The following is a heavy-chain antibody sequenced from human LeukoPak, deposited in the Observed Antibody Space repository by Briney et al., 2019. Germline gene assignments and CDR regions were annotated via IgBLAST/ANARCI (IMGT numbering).Heavy chain of an antibody. Sequence: SETLSLTCTVSGGSISSYYWSWIRQPAGKGLEWIGRIYTSGSTNYNPSLKSRVTMSVDTSKNQFSLKLSSVTAADTAVYYCARVFKSISYSSGWYPPDYWGQGTLVTVSS. CDR2: IYTSGST. CDR3: ARVFKSISYSSGWYPPDY. CDR1: GGSISSYY. J-gene: IGHJ4*02. D-gene: IGHD6-19*01. V-gene: IGHV4-4*07.